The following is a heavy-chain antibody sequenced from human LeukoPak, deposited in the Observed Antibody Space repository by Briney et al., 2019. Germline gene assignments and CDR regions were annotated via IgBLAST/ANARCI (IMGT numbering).Heavy chain of an antibody. CDR3: VRHLGANTWMGNWFDP. J-gene: IGHJ5*02. V-gene: IGHV4-34*01. D-gene: IGHD1-1*01. CDR2: INHSGST. CDR1: GGSFSGYY. Sequence: KASETLSLTCAVYGGSFSGYYWSWIRQSPGKGLEWIGEINHSGSTNYNPSLKSRVTISVDTSRNQFSLKLNSVTAADTAIYYCVRHLGANTWMGNWFDPWGQGTLVTVSS.